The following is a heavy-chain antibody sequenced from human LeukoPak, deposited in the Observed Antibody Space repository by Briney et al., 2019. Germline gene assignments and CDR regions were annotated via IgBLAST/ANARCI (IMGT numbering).Heavy chain of an antibody. CDR2: IDPSGYTI. Sequence: GGSLRLSCAASGFTFSTYAMNWVSQAPGRGLQWVSSIDPSGYTIFYADSVKGRFTISRDNTKNSLYLQMNSLRAEDTAVYYCAKAYYYDSSGYSNWGQGTLVTVSS. CDR3: AKAYYYDSSGYSN. CDR1: GFTFSTYA. D-gene: IGHD3-22*01. V-gene: IGHV3-21*04. J-gene: IGHJ4*02.